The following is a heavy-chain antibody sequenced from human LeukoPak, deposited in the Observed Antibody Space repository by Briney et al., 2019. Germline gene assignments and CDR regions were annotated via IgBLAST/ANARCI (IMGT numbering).Heavy chain of an antibody. J-gene: IGHJ6*02. D-gene: IGHD3-9*01. CDR2: IKEDGSEK. CDR1: GFTFSTST. V-gene: IGHV3-7*03. Sequence: PGGSLRLSCAASGFTFSTSTMNWVRQAPGKGLEWVANIKEDGSEKYYVGSVKGRFTISRDNAENSLFLQMSSPRAEDTAVYYCARDRRYDILTDYGMDVWGQGTTVTVSS. CDR3: ARDRRYDILTDYGMDV.